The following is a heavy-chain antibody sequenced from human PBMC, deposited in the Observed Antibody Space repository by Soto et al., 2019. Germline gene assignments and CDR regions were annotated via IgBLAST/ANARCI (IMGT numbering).Heavy chain of an antibody. V-gene: IGHV5-51*01. CDR2: IYPGDSDT. CDR3: ARARVDTHRLEDPFDI. CDR1: GYSFSSHW. J-gene: IGHJ3*02. D-gene: IGHD5-18*01. Sequence: PGESLKISCKGSGYSFSSHWLAWVRQMPGKGLEYMGIIYPGDSDTRYSPSFRGQVTISADKSISTAYLQWTSLKASDTAIYYCARARVDTHRLEDPFDIWGQGTMVTVSS.